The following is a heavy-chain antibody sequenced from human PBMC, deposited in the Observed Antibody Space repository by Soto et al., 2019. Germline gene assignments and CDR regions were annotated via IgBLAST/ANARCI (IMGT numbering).Heavy chain of an antibody. CDR3: ARVAETSERY. Sequence: EVRLVESGGGLVQPGGSLRLSCVASGFTFSSYSMNWVRQAPGKGLEWISYISSSSSLIYEADSVKGRFTISRDNAKNSLYLQMNSLTIEDTGIYYCARVAETSERYWGQGTLVTVSS. CDR1: GFTFSSYS. CDR2: ISSSSSLI. J-gene: IGHJ4*02. V-gene: IGHV3-48*01.